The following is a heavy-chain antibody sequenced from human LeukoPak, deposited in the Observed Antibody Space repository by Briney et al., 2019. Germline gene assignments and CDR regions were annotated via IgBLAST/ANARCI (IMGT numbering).Heavy chain of an antibody. D-gene: IGHD5/OR15-5a*01. V-gene: IGHV3-48*03. CDR3: ARGDHVRIYAESAFDI. CDR2: ISSSGSTI. CDR1: GFTFSSYE. J-gene: IGHJ3*02. Sequence: GGSLRLSCAASGFTFSSYEMNWVRQAPGKGLEWVSYISSSGSTIYYADSVKGRFTISRDNAKNSLYLQMNSLRAEDTAVYYCARGDHVRIYAESAFDIWGQGTKVTVSS.